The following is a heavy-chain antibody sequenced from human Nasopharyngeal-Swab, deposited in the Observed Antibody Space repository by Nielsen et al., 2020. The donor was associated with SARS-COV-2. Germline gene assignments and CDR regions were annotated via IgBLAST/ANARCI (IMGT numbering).Heavy chain of an antibody. Sequence: GESLKISCAAAGFIVSSNYMSWGRQAPGKGLEWGSVIYSGGSTYYADSVKGRFTISRDNSKNTLYLQMNSLRAEDTAVYYCAARAVADDAFDIWGQGTMVTVSS. CDR1: GFIVSSNY. J-gene: IGHJ3*02. D-gene: IGHD6-19*01. CDR2: IYSGGST. CDR3: AARAVADDAFDI. V-gene: IGHV3-53*01.